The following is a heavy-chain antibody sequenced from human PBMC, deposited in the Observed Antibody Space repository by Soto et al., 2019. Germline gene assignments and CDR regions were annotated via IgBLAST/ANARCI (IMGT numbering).Heavy chain of an antibody. CDR2: INHSGST. V-gene: IGHV4-34*01. CDR1: GGSFIGYY. CDR3: ARGYCSSTSCYGGSRYYYGMDV. J-gene: IGHJ6*02. D-gene: IGHD2-2*01. Sequence: SETLALTCAVYGGSFIGYYWSWIRQPPGKGLEWIGEINHSGSTNYNPSLKSRVTISVDTSKNQFSLKLSSVTAADTAVYYCARGYCSSTSCYGGSRYYYGMDVWGQGTTVTVS.